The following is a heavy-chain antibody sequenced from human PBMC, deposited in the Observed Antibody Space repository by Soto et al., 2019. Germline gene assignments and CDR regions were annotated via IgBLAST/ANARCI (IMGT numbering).Heavy chain of an antibody. Sequence: QVQLVQSGAEVKKPGASVRLSCKASGYTFSDYYMHWVRQAPGQGLEWVGSVTPSGDRTHYAQKFQGRVTVIRDTSTSTVYMELSSLVFEDTAIYYCAKEAPGSAPVYWGQGTLVTVSS. D-gene: IGHD6-25*01. CDR2: VTPSGDRT. CDR1: GYTFSDYY. V-gene: IGHV1-46*01. CDR3: AKEAPGSAPVY. J-gene: IGHJ4*02.